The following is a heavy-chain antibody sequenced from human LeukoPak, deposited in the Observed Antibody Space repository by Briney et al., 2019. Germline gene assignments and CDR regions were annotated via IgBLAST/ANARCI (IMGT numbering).Heavy chain of an antibody. CDR1: GFTFSSYA. Sequence: GGSLRLSCAASGFTFSSYAMGWVRQATGKGLEWVSAISGSGGSTYYADSAKGRFTISRDNSKNTLYLQMNSLRAEDTAVYYCTTHTYSGSYQGGFDAFDIWGQGTTVTVSS. CDR2: ISGSGGST. V-gene: IGHV3-23*01. D-gene: IGHD1-26*01. J-gene: IGHJ3*02. CDR3: TTHTYSGSYQGGFDAFDI.